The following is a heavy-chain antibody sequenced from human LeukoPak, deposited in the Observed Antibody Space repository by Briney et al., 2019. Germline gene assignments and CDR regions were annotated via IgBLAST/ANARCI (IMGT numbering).Heavy chain of an antibody. CDR2: IIPIFGTA. CDR3: ARAPRARGHFDY. CDR1: GGTFSSYA. D-gene: IGHD3-10*01. V-gene: IGHV1-69*01. J-gene: IGHJ4*02. Sequence: ASVKVSCKASGGTFSSYAISWVRQAPGQGLEWMGGIIPIFGTANYAQKFQGRVTITADESTSTAYMELSSLRTEDTAVYYCARAPRARGHFDYWGQGNLVTVSS.